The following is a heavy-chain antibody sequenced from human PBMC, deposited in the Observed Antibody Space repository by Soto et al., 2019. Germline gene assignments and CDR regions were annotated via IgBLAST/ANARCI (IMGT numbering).Heavy chain of an antibody. Sequence: SVKVSCKASGGTFSSYAISWVRQAPGQGLEWMGGIIPIFGTANYAQKFQGRVTITADESTSTAYMELSSLRSEDTAVYYCARFLDHTYYYDSSGSNGGAFDIWGQGTMVTVSS. J-gene: IGHJ3*02. V-gene: IGHV1-69*13. D-gene: IGHD3-22*01. CDR1: GGTFSSYA. CDR3: ARFLDHTYYYDSSGSNGGAFDI. CDR2: IIPIFGTA.